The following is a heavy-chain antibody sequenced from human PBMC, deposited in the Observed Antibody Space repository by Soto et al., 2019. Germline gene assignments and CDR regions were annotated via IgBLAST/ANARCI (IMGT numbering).Heavy chain of an antibody. V-gene: IGHV1-69*01. J-gene: IGHJ4*02. CDR1: GGTFSSYA. Sequence: QVQLVQSGAEVKKPGSSVKVSCKASGGTFSSYAISWVRQAPGQGLEWMGGMIPILGTANYAQKFQGRVTITADESTSTAYMELSSLRSEATAVYYCARGIDDYVWGTPTGYWGQGTLVTVSS. D-gene: IGHD3-16*01. CDR3: ARGIDDYVWGTPTGY. CDR2: MIPILGTA.